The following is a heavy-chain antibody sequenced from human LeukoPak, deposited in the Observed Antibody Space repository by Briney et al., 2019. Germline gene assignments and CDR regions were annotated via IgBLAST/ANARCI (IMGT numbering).Heavy chain of an antibody. CDR3: ATWYSYGSASYYNFDS. Sequence: SETLSLTCTVSGVSISSSYWSWIRQPPGKGLEWIGYIYYRGTTNYNPSLKSRVTISVATSKNHFSLNLSSVTAADTAVYYCATWYSYGSASYYNFDSWGQGTLVTVSS. J-gene: IGHJ4*02. D-gene: IGHD3-10*01. CDR1: GVSISSSY. CDR2: IYYRGTT. V-gene: IGHV4-59*01.